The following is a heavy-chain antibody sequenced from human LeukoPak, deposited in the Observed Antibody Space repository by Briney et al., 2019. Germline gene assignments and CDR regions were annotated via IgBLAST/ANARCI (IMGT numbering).Heavy chain of an antibody. D-gene: IGHD3-10*01. V-gene: IGHV4-34*01. Sequence: SETLSLTCAVYGGSFSGYYWSWIRQPPGKGLEWIGEINHSGSTNYNPSLKSRVTISVDTSKNQFSLKLSSVTAADTAVYYCARATSITMVRGVVEESWGQGTLVTVSS. CDR2: INHSGST. J-gene: IGHJ5*02. CDR3: ARATSITMVRGVVEES. CDR1: GGSFSGYY.